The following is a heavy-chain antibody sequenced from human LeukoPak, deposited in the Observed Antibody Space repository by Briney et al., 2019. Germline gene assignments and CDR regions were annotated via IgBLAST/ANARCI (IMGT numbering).Heavy chain of an antibody. CDR3: ARSGWYKALDY. Sequence: PSQTLSLTCTVSGGSISSGGYYWSWIRQHPGKGLEWIGYISYSGSTYYNQSLKSRVTISVDTSKNQFSLKLSSVTAADTALYHCARSGWYKALDYWGQGTLVTVSS. J-gene: IGHJ4*02. CDR2: ISYSGST. V-gene: IGHV4-31*03. D-gene: IGHD6-19*01. CDR1: GGSISSGGYY.